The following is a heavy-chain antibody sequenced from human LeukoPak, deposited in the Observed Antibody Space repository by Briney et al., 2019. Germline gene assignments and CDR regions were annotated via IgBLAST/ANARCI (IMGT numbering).Heavy chain of an antibody. CDR1: GGSISSHY. V-gene: IGHV4-4*07. CDR2: IYTSGST. CDR3: ARDRGVVVPAAILNWFDP. D-gene: IGHD2-2*01. Sequence: SETLSLTCTVSGGSISSHYWSWIRQPAGKGLEWIGRIYTSGSTNYNPSLKSRVTMSVDTSKNQFSLKLSSVTAADTAVYYCARDRGVVVPAAILNWFDPWGQGTLVTVSS. J-gene: IGHJ5*02.